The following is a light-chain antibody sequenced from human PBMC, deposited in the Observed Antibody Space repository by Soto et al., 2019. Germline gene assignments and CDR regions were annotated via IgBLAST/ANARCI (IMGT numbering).Light chain of an antibody. V-gene: IGLV2-14*03. J-gene: IGLJ2*01. CDR2: DVS. Sequence: QSVLTQPASVSGSPGQSITISCTGTNSDIGGYNYVSWYQQHAGGAPKLVINDVSSRPSGISNRFSGSKSGNTASLTISGLQAEDEANYYCSSYTINSTIVFGGGTKLTVL. CDR1: NSDIGGYNY. CDR3: SSYTINSTIV.